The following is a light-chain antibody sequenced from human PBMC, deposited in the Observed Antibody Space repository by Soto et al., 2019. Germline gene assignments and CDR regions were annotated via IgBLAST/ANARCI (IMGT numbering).Light chain of an antibody. CDR2: EDN. Sequence: QSVLTQPPSVSAAPGQTVSISCSGATSNIGTNSVSWYQLLPGTAPRLLIYEDNKRPSGIPDRFSGSKSGASATLAITGLQAGDEADYYCGTWDDNLSPRRLFGGGTKVTVL. CDR1: TSNIGTNS. J-gene: IGLJ2*01. V-gene: IGLV1-51*01. CDR3: GTWDDNLSPRRL.